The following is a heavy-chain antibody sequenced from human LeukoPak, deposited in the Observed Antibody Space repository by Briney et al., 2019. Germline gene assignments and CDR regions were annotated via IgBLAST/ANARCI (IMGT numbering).Heavy chain of an antibody. Sequence: PSETLSLACTVSGGSISSYYWSWIRQPPGKGLEWIGYIYYSGSTNYNPSLKSRVTISVDTSKNQFSLKLSSVTAADTAVYYCARGAYDEIDYWGQGTLVTVSS. CDR3: ARGAYDEIDY. J-gene: IGHJ4*02. D-gene: IGHD5-12*01. CDR1: GGSISSYY. V-gene: IGHV4-59*01. CDR2: IYYSGST.